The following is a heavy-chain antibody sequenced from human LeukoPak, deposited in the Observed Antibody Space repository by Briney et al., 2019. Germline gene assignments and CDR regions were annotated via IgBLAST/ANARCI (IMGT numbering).Heavy chain of an antibody. J-gene: IGHJ4*02. CDR1: GYTFTGYY. CDR2: ISAYNGNT. CDR3: ARAETDYYDSSGYYFDY. Sequence: ASVKVSCKASGYTFTGYYMHWVRQAPGQGLEWMGWISAYNGNTNYAQKLQGRVTMTTDTSTSTAYMELRSLRSDDTAVYYCARAETDYYDSSGYYFDYWGQGTLVTVSS. V-gene: IGHV1-18*04. D-gene: IGHD3-22*01.